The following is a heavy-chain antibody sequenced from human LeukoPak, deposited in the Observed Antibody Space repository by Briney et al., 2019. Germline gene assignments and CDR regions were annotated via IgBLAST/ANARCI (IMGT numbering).Heavy chain of an antibody. CDR1: GYTFTSYG. D-gene: IGHD2-2*01. CDR2: ISAYNGNT. V-gene: IGHV1-18*01. CDR3: YCSSTSCHNPDNWFDP. J-gene: IGHJ5*02. Sequence: ASVKVSCKASGYTFTSYGISWVRQAPGQGLEWMGWISAYNGNTNYAQKLQGRVTVTTDTSTSTAYMELRSLRSDDTAVYYCYCSSTSCHNPDNWFDPWGQGTLVAVSS.